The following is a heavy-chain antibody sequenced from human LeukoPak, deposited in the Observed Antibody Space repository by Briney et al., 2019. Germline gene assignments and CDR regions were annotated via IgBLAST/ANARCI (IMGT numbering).Heavy chain of an antibody. CDR2: ISAYNGNT. CDR3: ARVTDTAMVIYYYYYYMGV. Sequence: GASVKVSCKASGYTFTSYGISWVRQAPGQGLEWMGWISAYNGNTNYAQKLQGRVTMTTDTSTSTAYMELRSLRSDDTAVYYCARVTDTAMVIYYYYYYMGVWGKGTTVTVSS. V-gene: IGHV1-18*01. J-gene: IGHJ6*03. CDR1: GYTFTSYG. D-gene: IGHD5-18*01.